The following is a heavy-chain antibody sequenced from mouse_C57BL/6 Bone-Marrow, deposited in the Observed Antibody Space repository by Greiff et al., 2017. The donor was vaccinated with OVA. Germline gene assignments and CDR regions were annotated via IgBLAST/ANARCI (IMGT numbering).Heavy chain of an antibody. CDR2: LSDGGSST. CDR3: ARVPSYYSNVFAY. V-gene: IGHV5-4*01. CDR1: GFTFSSYA. Sequence: EVQVVESGGGLVKPGGSLKLSCAASGFTFSSYAMSWVRQTPEKRLEWVSTLSDGGSSTYYPNNVKGRFTISRDNAKNNLYLQMSHLKSEDTAMYYCARVPSYYSNVFAYWGQGTLVTISA. D-gene: IGHD2-5*01. J-gene: IGHJ3*01.